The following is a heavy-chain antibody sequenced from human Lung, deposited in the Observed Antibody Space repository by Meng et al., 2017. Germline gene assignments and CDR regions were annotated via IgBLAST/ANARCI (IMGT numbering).Heavy chain of an antibody. CDR2: ISHSGST. V-gene: IGHV4-4*02. CDR1: GDSITRTRW. D-gene: IGHD1-7*01. J-gene: IGHJ4*02. CDR3: ARETLRELGLFHY. Sequence: RLPASGPRLVQPSGTSSLACAVSGDSITRTRWWSWLRQTPGKGLEWIGEISHSGSTVYRPSLQGRVSISLDKSNNEFSLKLTSVTAADTAVYYCARETLRELGLFHYWGQGILVTVSS.